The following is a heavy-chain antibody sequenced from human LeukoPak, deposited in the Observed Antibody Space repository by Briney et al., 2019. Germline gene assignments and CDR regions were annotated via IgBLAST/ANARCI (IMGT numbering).Heavy chain of an antibody. V-gene: IGHV4-39*01. CDR3: ARSSSSWYGDYFDY. J-gene: IGHJ4*02. Sequence: SETLSLTCTVSGGSISSSSYYWGWIRQPPGKGLEWIGSIYYSGSTYYNPSLKSRVTISVDTSKNQFSLKLSSVTAADTAVYYCARSSSSWYGDYFDYWGQGTLATVSS. D-gene: IGHD6-13*01. CDR1: GGSISSSSYY. CDR2: IYYSGST.